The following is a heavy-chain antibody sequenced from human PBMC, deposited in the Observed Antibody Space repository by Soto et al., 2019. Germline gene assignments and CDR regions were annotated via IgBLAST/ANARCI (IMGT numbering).Heavy chain of an antibody. CDR1: GFTFTTYW. Sequence: GGSLRLSCAASGFTFTTYWVHWVRQVPGKGLVWVSRINGDASSTTYADSVKGRFTISRDNAKNTLYLQMNSLRAEDTAVYYCTRGPRASSTGTGAHWGQGTLVTVSS. D-gene: IGHD1-1*01. J-gene: IGHJ4*02. CDR3: TRGPRASSTGTGAH. V-gene: IGHV3-74*01. CDR2: INGDASST.